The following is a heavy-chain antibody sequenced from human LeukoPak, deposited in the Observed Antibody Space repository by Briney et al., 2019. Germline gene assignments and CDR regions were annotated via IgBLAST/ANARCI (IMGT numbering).Heavy chain of an antibody. V-gene: IGHV1-46*01. CDR1: GYTFTSYY. CDR3: ARGWLYDFWSGYSVDRTDYYYMDV. CDR2: INPSGGST. J-gene: IGHJ6*03. D-gene: IGHD3-3*01. Sequence: GASVKVSCKASGYTFTSYYMHWVRQAPGQGLEWMGIINPSGGSTSYAQKFQGRVTMTRDMSTSTVYMELSSLRSEDTAVYYCARGWLYDFWSGYSVDRTDYYYMDVWGKGTTVTVSS.